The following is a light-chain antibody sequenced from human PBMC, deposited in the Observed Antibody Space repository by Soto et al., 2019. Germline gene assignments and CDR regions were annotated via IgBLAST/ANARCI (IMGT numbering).Light chain of an antibody. CDR3: QQYGVSAYT. J-gene: IGKJ2*01. CDR2: GAS. Sequence: EIVMTQSPATLSVSPGERATLSCRASQSVSSNLAWYQQKPGQAPRLLIYGASTRATGIPARFIGSGSGTEFTLTISSLQSEDFAVYYCQQYGVSAYTFGQGTKLEIK. CDR1: QSVSSN. V-gene: IGKV3-15*01.